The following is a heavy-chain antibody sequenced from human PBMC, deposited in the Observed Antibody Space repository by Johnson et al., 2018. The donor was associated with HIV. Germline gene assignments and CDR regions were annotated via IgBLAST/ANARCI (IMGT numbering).Heavy chain of an antibody. CDR3: ATFGGGSFHAFDI. CDR2: ISGSSSAM. Sequence: VQLVESGGGVVQPGRSLRLSCAASGFTFSDYYMSWIRQAPGKGLEWVSSISGSSSAMYYADSVKGRFTISRDNARTSLYLQMNSLRAEDTAVYYCATFGGGSFHAFDIWGQGTMVTVS. CDR1: GFTFSDYY. V-gene: IGHV3-11*04. J-gene: IGHJ3*02. D-gene: IGHD1-26*01.